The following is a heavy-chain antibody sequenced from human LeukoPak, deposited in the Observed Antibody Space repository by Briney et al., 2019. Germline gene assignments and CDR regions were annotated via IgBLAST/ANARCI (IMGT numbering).Heavy chain of an antibody. Sequence: GGSLRLSCAASGFTFSTYWMTWVRQAPGKGLEWVANINKDGGVQYYGDSVKGRFTISRDNTKNSLYLQMNSLGAEDTAMYYCTTYYDSGPSKDWGQGTLVTVSS. V-gene: IGHV3-7*05. CDR3: TTYYDSGPSKD. D-gene: IGHD3-22*01. J-gene: IGHJ4*02. CDR2: INKDGGVQ. CDR1: GFTFSTYW.